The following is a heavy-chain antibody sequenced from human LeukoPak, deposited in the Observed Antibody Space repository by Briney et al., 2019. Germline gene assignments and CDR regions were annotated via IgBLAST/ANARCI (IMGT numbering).Heavy chain of an antibody. J-gene: IGHJ4*02. CDR2: VIRDGSFT. CDR1: GFTFGSYW. D-gene: IGHD5-24*01. CDR3: VRDGDDFNFDY. V-gene: IGHV3-74*01. Sequence: GGSLRLSWAASGFTFGSYWMHWVRQAPGKGLEWVSRVIRDGSFTNYADSVKGRFTISGDNAKNTLYLQMSSLRAEDTAVYFCVRDGDDFNFDYWGQGSLVTVSS.